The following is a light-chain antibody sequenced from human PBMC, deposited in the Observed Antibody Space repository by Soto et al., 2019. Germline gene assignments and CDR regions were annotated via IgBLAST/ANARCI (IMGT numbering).Light chain of an antibody. CDR1: QSVSNN. V-gene: IGKV3-15*01. CDR2: DAS. J-gene: IGKJ1*01. Sequence: ILMTQSPATLSVSPGERATLSCRASQSVSNNLAWYQQKPGQAPRLLIYDASTRATGIPARFSGCGSGTEFTLTISGLQSEDFAVYYCQQYNNWHPWTFGQGTKVEIK. CDR3: QQYNNWHPWT.